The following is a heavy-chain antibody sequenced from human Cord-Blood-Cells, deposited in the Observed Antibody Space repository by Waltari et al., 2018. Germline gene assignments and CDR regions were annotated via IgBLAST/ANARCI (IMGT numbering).Heavy chain of an antibody. J-gene: IGHJ3*02. CDR3: AHRRPEWVVDI. V-gene: IGHV2-5*01. CDR2: IYWNDDK. Sequence: QITLKESGPTLVKPTQTLTLTCTFPGFSLSTRGVGVGWIRQPPGKALEWLALIYWNDDKRYSPSLKSRLTITKDTSKNQVVLTMTNMDPVDTATYYCAHRRPEWVVDIWGQGTMVTVSS. D-gene: IGHD1-26*01. CDR1: GFSLSTRGVG.